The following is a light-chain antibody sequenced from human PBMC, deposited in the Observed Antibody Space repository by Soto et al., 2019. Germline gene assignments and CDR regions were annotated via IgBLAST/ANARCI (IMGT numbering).Light chain of an antibody. CDR1: QDISNH. CDR2: AAS. Sequence: DIQMTQSPSSLSASVGDRVTITCRASQDISNHLAWFQQKPGKAPKTLIHAASILHSGVPSKFSGSGSGTYFTLTISSLQPEDLATYYCQQYHSYPLTFAGGTKVEIK. J-gene: IGKJ4*01. CDR3: QQYHSYPLT. V-gene: IGKV1-16*02.